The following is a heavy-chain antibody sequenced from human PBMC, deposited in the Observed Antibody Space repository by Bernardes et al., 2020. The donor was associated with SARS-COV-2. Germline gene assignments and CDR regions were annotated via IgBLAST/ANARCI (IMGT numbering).Heavy chain of an antibody. J-gene: IGHJ4*02. CDR3: ARATETAYSYGPFDY. D-gene: IGHD3-10*01. V-gene: IGHV3-11*01. Sequence: GGSLRLSRAASGFTFSDSYMTWIRQPPGKGLEWISSISHGGGLIYYADSVKGRFSISRDNAKNSLFLLMDSLRADDTAMYYCARATETAYSYGPFDYWGQGILVNVSA. CDR1: GFTFSDSY. CDR2: ISHGGGLI.